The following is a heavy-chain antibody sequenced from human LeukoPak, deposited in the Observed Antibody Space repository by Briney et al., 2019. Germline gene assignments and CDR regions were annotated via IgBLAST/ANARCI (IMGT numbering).Heavy chain of an antibody. Sequence: PGGSLRLSCAASGFTFSSYAMHWVRQAPGKGLEWVAVISYDGSNKYYADSVKGRFTISRDNSKNTLYLQMNSLRAEDTAVYYCAGDSSGWYPTYYFDSWGQGTLVTVSS. CDR2: ISYDGSNK. CDR1: GFTFSSYA. CDR3: AGDSSGWYPTYYFDS. V-gene: IGHV3-30*04. J-gene: IGHJ4*02. D-gene: IGHD6-19*01.